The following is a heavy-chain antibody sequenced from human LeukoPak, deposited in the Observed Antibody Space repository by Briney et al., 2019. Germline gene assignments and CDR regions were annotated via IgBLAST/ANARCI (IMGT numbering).Heavy chain of an antibody. CDR2: IWYDGSDK. CDR3: ARDGPVVTTFYYYGMDV. CDR1: GFTFSSYG. V-gene: IGHV3-33*01. D-gene: IGHD2-21*02. J-gene: IGHJ6*02. Sequence: GGSLRLSCAASGFTFSSYGMHWVRQAPGKGLEWVAVIWYDGSDKYYADSVKGRFTISRDNSKNTLYLQMNSLRAEDTAVYYCARDGPVVTTFYYYGMDVWGQGTTVTVSS.